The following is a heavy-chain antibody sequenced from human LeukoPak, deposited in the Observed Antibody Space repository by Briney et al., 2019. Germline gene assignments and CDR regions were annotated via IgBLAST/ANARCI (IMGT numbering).Heavy chain of an antibody. CDR3: ARVYSGSYARIDY. CDR2: IFYSGST. CDR1: GGSISTSNYY. D-gene: IGHD1-26*01. V-gene: IGHV4-39*07. J-gene: IGHJ4*02. Sequence: SETLSLTCTVSGGSISTSNYYWGWIRQPPGKGLEWIGNIFYSGSTYYSPSLRSRVTISVDTSKNQFSLKLSSVTAADTAVYYCARVYSGSYARIDYWGQGTLVTVSS.